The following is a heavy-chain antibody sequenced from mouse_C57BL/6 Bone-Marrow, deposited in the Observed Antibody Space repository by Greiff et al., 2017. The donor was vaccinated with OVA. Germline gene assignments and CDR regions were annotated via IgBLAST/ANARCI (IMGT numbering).Heavy chain of an antibody. CDR1: GYTFTSYW. V-gene: IGHV1-61*01. CDR3: ARWGKWRAWFAY. J-gene: IGHJ3*01. Sequence: QVQLKQPGAELVRPGSSVKLSCKASGYTFTSYWMDWVKQRPGQGLEWIGNIYPSDSETHYNQKFKDKATLTVDKSSSTAYMQLSSLTSEDSAVYYCARWGKWRAWFAYWGQGTLVTVSA. CDR2: IYPSDSET.